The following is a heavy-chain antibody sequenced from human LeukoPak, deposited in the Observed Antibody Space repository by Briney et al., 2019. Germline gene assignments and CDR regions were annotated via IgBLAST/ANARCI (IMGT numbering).Heavy chain of an antibody. Sequence: KPSETLSLTCAVSGYSISSGYYWGWIRQPPGKGLEWTGSIYHSGSTYYNPSLKSRVTVSVDTSKNQFSLKLSSVTAADTAVYYCAALGYCSSTSCYGRGFDYWGQGTLVTVSS. V-gene: IGHV4-38-2*01. CDR3: AALGYCSSTSCYGRGFDY. CDR1: GYSISSGYY. CDR2: IYHSGST. J-gene: IGHJ4*02. D-gene: IGHD2-2*01.